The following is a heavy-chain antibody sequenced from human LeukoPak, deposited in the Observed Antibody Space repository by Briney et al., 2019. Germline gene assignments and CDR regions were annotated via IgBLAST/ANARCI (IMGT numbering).Heavy chain of an antibody. D-gene: IGHD1-1*01. J-gene: IGHJ4*02. CDR1: TFTFSSYS. CDR2: IGGGSSKI. Sequence: PGGSLRLSCTASTFTFSSYSMNWVRQAPGKGLEWVSHIGGGSSKIYYADSVKGRFTISRDNAKNSLYLQMNTLRAEDTAVYYCASSRCTSDNCYGGIDNWGQGTLVTVSS. V-gene: IGHV3-48*04. CDR3: ASSRCTSDNCYGGIDN.